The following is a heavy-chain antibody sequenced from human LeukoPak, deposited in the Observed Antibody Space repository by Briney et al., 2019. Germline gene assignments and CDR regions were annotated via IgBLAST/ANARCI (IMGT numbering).Heavy chain of an antibody. CDR3: ARANMVRGVGLFFDRNWFDP. D-gene: IGHD3-10*01. J-gene: IGHJ5*02. CDR2: INPNSGGT. V-gene: IGHV1-2*02. Sequence: GASVKVSCKASGYTFTGYYMHWVRQAPGQGLEWMGWINPNSGGTNYAQKFQGRVTMTRDTPISTAYMELSRLRSDDTAVYYCARANMVRGVGLFFDRNWFDPWGQGTLVTVSS. CDR1: GYTFTGYY.